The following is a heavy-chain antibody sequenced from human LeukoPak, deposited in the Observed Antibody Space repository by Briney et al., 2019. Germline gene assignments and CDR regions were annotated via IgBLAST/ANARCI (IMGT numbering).Heavy chain of an antibody. CDR2: MNPNSGNT. J-gene: IGHJ4*02. Sequence: GASVKVSCKASGYTFTSYDINWVRQATGQGLEWMGWMNPNSGNTGYAQKFQGRVTMTRNTSISTAYMELSSLRSEDTAVYYCAIAPLDYYDSSGYSYGYWGREPWSPSPQ. V-gene: IGHV1-8*01. CDR3: AIAPLDYYDSSGYSYGY. D-gene: IGHD3-22*01. CDR1: GYTFTSYD.